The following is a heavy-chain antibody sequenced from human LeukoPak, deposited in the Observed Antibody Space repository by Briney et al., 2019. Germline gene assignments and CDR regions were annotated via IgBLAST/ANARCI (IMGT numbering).Heavy chain of an antibody. D-gene: IGHD2-2*01. J-gene: IGHJ6*03. CDR1: GGPFSSYA. Sequence: SVKVPCKASGGPFSSYAISWVRQAPGQGLEWMGGIIPIFGTANYAQKFQGRVTITTDESTSTAYMELSSLRSEDTAVYYCASGVVVPAATDHYYYMDVWGKGTTVTVSS. V-gene: IGHV1-69*05. CDR3: ASGVVVPAATDHYYYMDV. CDR2: IIPIFGTA.